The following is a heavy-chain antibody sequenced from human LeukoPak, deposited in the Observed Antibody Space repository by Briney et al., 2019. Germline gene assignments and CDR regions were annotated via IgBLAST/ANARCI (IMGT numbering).Heavy chain of an antibody. CDR3: ARDGIAARPGFFDY. V-gene: IGHV4-59*12. CDR2: IYYSGTT. J-gene: IGHJ4*02. Sequence: SETLSLTCTVSGGSISTYYWNWIRQPPGKGLEWIGYIYYSGTTNYNPSLKSRVSMSVDTSKNQFSLKLSSVTAADTAVYYCARDGIAARPGFFDYWGQGTLVTVSS. CDR1: GGSISTYY. D-gene: IGHD6-6*01.